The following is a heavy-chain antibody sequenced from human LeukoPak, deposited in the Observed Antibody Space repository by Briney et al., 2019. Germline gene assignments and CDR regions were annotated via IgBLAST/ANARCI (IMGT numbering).Heavy chain of an antibody. Sequence: SETLSLTCTVSGGSISSSSYYWGWIRRPPGKGLEWIGSIYYSGSTYYNPSLKSRVTISVDTSKNQFSPKLSSVTAADTAVYYCARLGLEAGTPFDYWGQGTLVTVSS. J-gene: IGHJ4*02. V-gene: IGHV4-39*07. CDR3: ARLGLEAGTPFDY. CDR1: GGSISSSSYY. CDR2: IYYSGST. D-gene: IGHD1-1*01.